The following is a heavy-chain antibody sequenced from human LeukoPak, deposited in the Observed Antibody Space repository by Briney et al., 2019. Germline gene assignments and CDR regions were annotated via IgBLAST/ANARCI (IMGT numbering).Heavy chain of an antibody. CDR2: INPNSGGT. J-gene: IGHJ4*02. D-gene: IGHD6-6*01. V-gene: IGHV1-2*02. Sequence: ASVKVSCKASGYSFTSHGITWVRQAPGQGLEWMGWINPNSGGTNYAQKFQGRVTMTRDTSISTAYMELSRLRSDDTAVYYCARDKYPGDFDYWGQGTLLTVSS. CDR3: ARDKYPGDFDY. CDR1: GYSFTSHG.